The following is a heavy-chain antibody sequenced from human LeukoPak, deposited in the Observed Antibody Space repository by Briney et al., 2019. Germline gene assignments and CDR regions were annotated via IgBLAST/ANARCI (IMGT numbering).Heavy chain of an antibody. V-gene: IGHV3-48*03. D-gene: IGHD3-16*02. Sequence: GSLRLSCAASGFTFSSYEMNWVRQAPGQGLEWVSCISSSGSTIYYADSVKGRFTISRDNAKNSLYLQMNSLRAEDTAVYYCARGDYDYVWGSYRETFDYWGQGTLVTVSS. CDR3: ARGDYDYVWGSYRETFDY. CDR1: GFTFSSYE. CDR2: ISSSGSTI. J-gene: IGHJ4*02.